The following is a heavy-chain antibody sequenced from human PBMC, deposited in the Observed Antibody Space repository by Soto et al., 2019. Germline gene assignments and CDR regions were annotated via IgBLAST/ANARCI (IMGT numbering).Heavy chain of an antibody. V-gene: IGHV4-39*01. J-gene: IGHJ4*02. D-gene: IGHD4-17*01. CDR1: GGSVTNSSYY. CDR2: VYYRGRS. Sequence: SETLSLTCTVSGGSVTNSSYYWGWIRQSPGKGLEWIGSVYYRGRSYSKSSVKSRVTISVDTSKNQFSLSLNSVTASDTAVYFCVSQRTTVPTQAYFDYWGPGALVT. CDR3: VSQRTTVPTQAYFDY.